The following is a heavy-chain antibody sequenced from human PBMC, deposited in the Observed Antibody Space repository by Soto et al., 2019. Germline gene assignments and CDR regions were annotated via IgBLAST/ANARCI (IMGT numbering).Heavy chain of an antibody. J-gene: IGHJ6*02. D-gene: IGHD5-12*01. CDR1: GFTFSSYA. CDR2: ISGSGGST. Sequence: GGSLRLSCAASGFTFSSYAMSWVRQAPGKGLEWVSAISGSGGSTYYADSVKGRFTISRDNSKNTLYLQMNSLRAEDTAVYYCAKPDHGAYSGYATYYYYGMDVWGQGTTVTVSS. V-gene: IGHV3-23*01. CDR3: AKPDHGAYSGYATYYYYGMDV.